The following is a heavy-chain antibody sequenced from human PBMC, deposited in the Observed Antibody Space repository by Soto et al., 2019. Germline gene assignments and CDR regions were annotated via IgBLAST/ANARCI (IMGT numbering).Heavy chain of an antibody. CDR1: GFTVSSHA. J-gene: IGHJ4*02. Sequence: GGWMRPGCAAYGFTVSSHAMSWVRQAPGKGLEWVSAISGIGGSTYYADSVKGRFTISRDNSKNTLYLQMNSLRAEDTAVYYCAKDEPHYYDSSGYYRFDYWGQGTLVTVSS. V-gene: IGHV3-23*01. CDR2: ISGIGGST. CDR3: AKDEPHYYDSSGYYRFDY. D-gene: IGHD3-22*01.